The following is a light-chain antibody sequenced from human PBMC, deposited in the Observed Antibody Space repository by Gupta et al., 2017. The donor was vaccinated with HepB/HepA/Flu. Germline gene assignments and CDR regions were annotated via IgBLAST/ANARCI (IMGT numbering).Light chain of an antibody. CDR1: QSLVKSNRYNY. CDR3: MQALEYPHT. CDR2: LGS. J-gene: IGKJ2*01. V-gene: IGKV2-28*01. Sequence: DIVMTQSPLSLPVTPGESASISCRSSQSLVKSNRYNYLDWYLQKPGQSPQLLIYLGSNLASGVPERFSGSGSGADFTLKISRVEADDVGVYYCMQALEYPHTFGQGTKLEIK.